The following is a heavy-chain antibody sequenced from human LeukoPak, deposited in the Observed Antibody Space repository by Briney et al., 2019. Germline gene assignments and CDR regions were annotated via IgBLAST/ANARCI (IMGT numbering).Heavy chain of an antibody. CDR1: GGSFSGYY. CDR2: INHSGST. V-gene: IGHV4-34*01. D-gene: IGHD3-3*01. Sequence: SETLSLTCAVYGGSFSGYYWSWIRQPPGKGLEWIGEINHSGSTNYNPSLKSRVTISVDTSENQFSLKLSSVTAADTAVYYCARFFWSGYPAAFDIWGQGTMVTVSS. J-gene: IGHJ3*02. CDR3: ARFFWSGYPAAFDI.